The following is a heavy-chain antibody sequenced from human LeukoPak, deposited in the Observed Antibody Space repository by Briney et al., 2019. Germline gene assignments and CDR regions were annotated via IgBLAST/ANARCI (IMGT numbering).Heavy chain of an antibody. CDR1: GFPFETNA. CDR3: AKDWIQFNRVFDCFDS. J-gene: IGHJ4*02. Sequence: QTGGSLRLSCAISGFPFETNAMSWVRQAPGKGLEWVATIGNTETFYADSVTGRFTISRDNSKNTVNLQMNRLRVEDTAIYYCAKDWIQFNRVFDCFDSWGQGTLVTVSS. D-gene: IGHD5-18*01. CDR2: IGNTET. V-gene: IGHV3-23*01.